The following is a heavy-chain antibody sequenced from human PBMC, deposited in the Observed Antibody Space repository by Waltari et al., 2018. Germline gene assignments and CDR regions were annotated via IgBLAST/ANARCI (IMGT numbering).Heavy chain of an antibody. CDR1: GGSLNSGGYY. J-gene: IGHJ3*02. V-gene: IGHV4-31*03. CDR3: ARAPGGDFTDAFDI. Sequence: QVQLQESGPGLVKPSQTMSLTCTVSGGSLNSGGYYWSWIRQHPGKGLAWIGYIYYSGSTYYHPSLKRRVTISVDTSKNQFSLKLSSVTAADTAVYYCARAPGGDFTDAFDIWGQGTMVTVSS. D-gene: IGHD2-21*01. CDR2: IYYSGST.